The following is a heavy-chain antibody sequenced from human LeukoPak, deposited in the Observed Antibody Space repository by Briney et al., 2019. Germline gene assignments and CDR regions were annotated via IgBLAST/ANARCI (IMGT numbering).Heavy chain of an antibody. CDR2: IYSGDST. V-gene: IGHV3-53*01. CDR1: GFTVSSNY. D-gene: IGHD6-13*01. J-gene: IGHJ1*01. Sequence: GGSLRLSCAASGFTVSSNYMSWVRQAPGKGLEWVSVIYSGDSTYYADSVKGRFTISRDNSKNTLYLQMNSLRAEDTAVYYCARAPSSSWYTGHFQHWGQGTLVTVSS. CDR3: ARAPSSSWYTGHFQH.